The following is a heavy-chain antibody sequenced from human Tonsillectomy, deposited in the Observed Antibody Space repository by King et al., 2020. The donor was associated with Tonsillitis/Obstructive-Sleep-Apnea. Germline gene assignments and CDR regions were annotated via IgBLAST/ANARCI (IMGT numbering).Heavy chain of an antibody. V-gene: IGHV4-31*03. CDR3: ARRTMTTPYWYFDL. J-gene: IGHJ2*01. D-gene: IGHD4-17*01. Sequence: VQLQESGPGLVKPSQTLSLTCTFSGGSFGSGGYYWSWIRQRPGKGLEWVAYIYYSGDTYYNPSLKSRVSMSVDTSKNQFSLNLTSVTAADTAVYYCARRTMTTPYWYFDLWGRGTLVTVSS. CDR1: GGSFGSGGYY. CDR2: IYYSGDT.